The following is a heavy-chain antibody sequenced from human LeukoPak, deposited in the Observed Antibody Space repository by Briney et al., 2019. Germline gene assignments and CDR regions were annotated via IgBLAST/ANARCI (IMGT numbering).Heavy chain of an antibody. D-gene: IGHD1-1*01. CDR1: GGSVSSSNYY. CDR3: ATWRTAKTGFDY. V-gene: IGHV4-39*01. Sequence: SETLSLTCTVSGGSVSSSNYYWGWIRQPPGKGLEWIGSIYYSGSPYYNPSLKSRVTISVDTSKNQFSLRLRSVTAADTAVYYCATWRTAKTGFDYWGQGTLVTVSS. CDR2: IYYSGSP. J-gene: IGHJ4*02.